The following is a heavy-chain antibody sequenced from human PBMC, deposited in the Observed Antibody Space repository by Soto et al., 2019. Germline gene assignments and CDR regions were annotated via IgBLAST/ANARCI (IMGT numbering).Heavy chain of an antibody. Sequence: ASVKVSCKASGGTFSSYAISWVRQAPGQGLEWMGGIIPIFGTANYAQKFQGRVTITADESTSTAYMELSSLRSEDTAVYYCARARGYSGQITPPPYFGDWGQVXLVTV. CDR2: IIPIFGTA. CDR3: ARARGYSGQITPPPYFGD. CDR1: GGTFSSYA. V-gene: IGHV1-69*13. J-gene: IGHJ4*02. D-gene: IGHD5-12*01.